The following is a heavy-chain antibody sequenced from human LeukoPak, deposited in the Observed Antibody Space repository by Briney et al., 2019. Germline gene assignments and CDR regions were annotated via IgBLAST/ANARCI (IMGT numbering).Heavy chain of an antibody. D-gene: IGHD6-13*01. CDR3: ARSIPYGTTWYGRSDY. CDR2: INSDVSSA. J-gene: IGHJ4*02. CDR1: GFTFSSRW. V-gene: IGHV3-74*01. Sequence: GGSLRLSCAASGFTFSSRWMHWVRQAPGKGLVWVSRINSDVSSAGYADSVKGRFAISRDDAKNTLYLQMNSLRAEDTAIYYCARSIPYGTTWYGRSDYWGQGTLVTVSS.